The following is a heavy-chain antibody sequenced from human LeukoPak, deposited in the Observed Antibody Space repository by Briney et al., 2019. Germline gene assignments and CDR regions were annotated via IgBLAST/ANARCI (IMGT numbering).Heavy chain of an antibody. D-gene: IGHD3-3*01. V-gene: IGHV1-24*01. CDR2: FDPEDGET. Sequence: ASVKVSCKVSGYTLTELSMHWVRQAPGKGLEWMGGFDPEDGETIYAQKFQGRVTMTEDTSTDTAYMELSSLRSEDTAVYYCATLRKIYDFWSGYYDLLDFDYWGQGTLVTASS. CDR1: GYTLTELS. CDR3: ATLRKIYDFWSGYYDLLDFDY. J-gene: IGHJ4*02.